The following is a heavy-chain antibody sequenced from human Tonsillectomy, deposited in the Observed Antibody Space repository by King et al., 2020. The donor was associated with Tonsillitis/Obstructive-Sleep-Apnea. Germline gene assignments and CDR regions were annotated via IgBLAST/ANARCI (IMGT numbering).Heavy chain of an antibody. V-gene: IGHV5-51*01. CDR2: IYPGNYKV. CDR1: GYFFSNFW. D-gene: IGHD3-9*01. Sequence: QLVQSGAEVKKPGESLKISCKAPGYFFSNFWIGWVRQMPGKGLEWLGIIYPGNYKVKYSPSFHGQATNSADWSLSTAYLEWGSLRASDTDMYFCPRQIDSGSYRILTYAHSNYYYYMDVWGTGTTVTVSS. CDR3: PRQIDSGSYRILTYAHSNYYYYMDV. J-gene: IGHJ6*03.